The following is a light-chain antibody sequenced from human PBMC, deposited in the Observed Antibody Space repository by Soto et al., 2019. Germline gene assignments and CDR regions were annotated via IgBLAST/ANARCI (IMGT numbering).Light chain of an antibody. J-gene: IGKJ1*01. V-gene: IGKV1-5*03. Sequence: IQMTQSPSTLSGSVGDRVTITCRASQGVSTWLAWYQHKPGQDPKLLIYEASKLQSGVPSRFSASGSVRDFTLTITSLQPEDSATYYCQQYYDFRTFGQGTKVEI. CDR3: QQYYDFRT. CDR1: QGVSTW. CDR2: EAS.